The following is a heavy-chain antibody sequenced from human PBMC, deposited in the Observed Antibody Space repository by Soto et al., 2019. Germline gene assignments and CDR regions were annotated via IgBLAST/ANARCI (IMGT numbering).Heavy chain of an antibody. CDR3: AKDLVGAVTTRSLFDY. D-gene: IGHD4-17*01. Sequence: QVQLVESGGGVVQPGRSLRLSCAASGFTFSSYGMHWVRQAPGKGLEWVAVISYDGSNKYYADSVKGRFTISRDNSKNTLYLQMNSLRAEDTAVYYCAKDLVGAVTTRSLFDYWGQGTLVTVSS. CDR1: GFTFSSYG. CDR2: ISYDGSNK. V-gene: IGHV3-30*18. J-gene: IGHJ4*02.